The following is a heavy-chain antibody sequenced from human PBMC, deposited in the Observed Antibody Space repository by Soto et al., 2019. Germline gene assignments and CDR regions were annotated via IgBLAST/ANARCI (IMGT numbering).Heavy chain of an antibody. CDR3: AREQETYCSSTSCYGDYMDV. V-gene: IGHV1-18*01. Sequence: ASVKVSCQASGYTFTSYGISWVRQAPGQGLEWMGWISAYNGNTNYAQKLQGRVTMTTDTSTSTAYMELRSLRSDDTAVYYCAREQETYCSSTSCYGDYMDVWGKGTTVTVSS. D-gene: IGHD2-2*01. CDR2: ISAYNGNT. CDR1: GYTFTSYG. J-gene: IGHJ6*03.